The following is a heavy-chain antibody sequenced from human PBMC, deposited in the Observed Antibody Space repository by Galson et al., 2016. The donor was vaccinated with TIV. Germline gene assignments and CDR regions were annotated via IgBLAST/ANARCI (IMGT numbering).Heavy chain of an antibody. Sequence: WIRQHPGKGLEWIGYIYNSGSTDYNPSLKSRVAISVDTSKNQFSLRLSSVTAADTAMYYCARWADSGSYYEYFQHWGQGTLVTVSS. V-gene: IGHV4-31*02. CDR3: ARWADSGSYYEYFQH. J-gene: IGHJ1*01. D-gene: IGHD1-26*01. CDR2: IYNSGST.